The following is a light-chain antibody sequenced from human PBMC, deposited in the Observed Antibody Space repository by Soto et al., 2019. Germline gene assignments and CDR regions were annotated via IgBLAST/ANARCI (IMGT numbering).Light chain of an antibody. Sequence: QAVVTQEPSLTVSPGRTVTLTCGSSTGAVTSGDSPNWFQQKPGQAPRTLIYNTNTKHSSTPARFSGSLLGGRAALTLSGVQPEDEAEYYCLLYNGGVWVFGGGTKQTVL. CDR3: LLYNGGVWV. CDR2: NTN. V-gene: IGLV7-43*01. J-gene: IGLJ3*02. CDR1: TGAVTSGDS.